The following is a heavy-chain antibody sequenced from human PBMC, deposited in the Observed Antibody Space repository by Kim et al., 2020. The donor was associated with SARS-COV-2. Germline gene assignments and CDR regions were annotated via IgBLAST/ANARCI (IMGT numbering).Heavy chain of an antibody. J-gene: IGHJ5*02. D-gene: IGHD6-19*01. CDR2: IKQDGSEK. CDR3: AREVSIAVAGTTRLNWFDP. V-gene: IGHV3-7*01. Sequence: GGSLRLSCAASGFTFSSYWMSWVRQAPGKGLEWVANIKQDGSEKYYVDSVKGRFTISRDNAKNSLYLQMNSLRAEDTAVYYCAREVSIAVAGTTRLNWFDPWGQRTLGTVSS. CDR1: GFTFSSYW.